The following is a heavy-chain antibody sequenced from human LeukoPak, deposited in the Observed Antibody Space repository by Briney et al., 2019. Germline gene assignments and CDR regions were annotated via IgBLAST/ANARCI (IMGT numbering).Heavy chain of an antibody. Sequence: MPSETLSLTCTVSGGSISSSSYYWGWIRQPPGKGLEWIGNIYYSGSTYYNLSLKSRIIISVDTSKNQFSLELNSVTAADTAVYYCAREAVDAFDIWGQGTMVTVSS. CDR3: AREAVDAFDI. J-gene: IGHJ3*02. CDR1: GGSISSSSYY. V-gene: IGHV4-39*02. CDR2: IYYSGST.